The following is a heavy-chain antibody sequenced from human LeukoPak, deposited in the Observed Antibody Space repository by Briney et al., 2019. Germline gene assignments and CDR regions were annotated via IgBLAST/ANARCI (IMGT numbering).Heavy chain of an antibody. D-gene: IGHD3-22*01. Sequence: ASVKVSCKVSGYTLTELSMHWVRQAPGKGLEWMGGFDPEDGETIYAEKLQGRVTMTEDTSTDTVYMELSSLRSEDTAVYYCATVRLYDISGYRLSYWGQGTLVTVSS. CDR3: ATVRLYDISGYRLSY. CDR1: GYTLTELS. J-gene: IGHJ4*02. V-gene: IGHV1-24*01. CDR2: FDPEDGET.